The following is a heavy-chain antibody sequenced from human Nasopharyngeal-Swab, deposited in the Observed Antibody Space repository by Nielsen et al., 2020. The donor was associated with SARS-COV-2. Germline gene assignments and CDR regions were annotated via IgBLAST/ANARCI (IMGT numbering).Heavy chain of an antibody. D-gene: IGHD2-2*02. CDR1: GGSISSYY. CDR2: VDYSGST. Sequence: SETLSLTCTVSGGSISSYYWSWIRQPPGKGLEWIGCVDYSGSTNYNPSLKSRVTISVDTSKNQFSLKLSSVTAADTAVYYCASKDHAGYCSSTSCYTDYYYMDVWGKGTTVTVSS. J-gene: IGHJ6*03. CDR3: ASKDHAGYCSSTSCYTDYYYMDV. V-gene: IGHV4-59*13.